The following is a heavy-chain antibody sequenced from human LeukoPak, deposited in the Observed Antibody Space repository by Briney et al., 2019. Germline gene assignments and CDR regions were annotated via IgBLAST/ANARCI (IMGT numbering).Heavy chain of an antibody. Sequence: GGSLRLSCVGSGFSLRTYGMNWVRQAPGKGLEWVSSIGATSGFTYYADSVKGRFIISRENAKNSLYLQMNSLRAEDTAVYYCAELGITMIGGVWGKGTTVTISS. J-gene: IGHJ6*04. CDR3: AELGITMIGGV. CDR1: GFSLRTYG. CDR2: IGATSGFT. D-gene: IGHD3-10*02. V-gene: IGHV3-21*01.